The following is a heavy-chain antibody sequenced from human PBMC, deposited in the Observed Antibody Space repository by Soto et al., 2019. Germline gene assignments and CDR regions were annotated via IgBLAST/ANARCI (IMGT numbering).Heavy chain of an antibody. CDR2: IRSKAYGGTT. V-gene: IGHV3-49*03. CDR3: TRGVEDSSGYFFDY. J-gene: IGHJ4*02. Sequence: SLSLSCTTSGFTFGDYAMSWFRQAPGKGLEWVGFIRSKAYGGTTEYAASVKGRFTISRDDSKSIAYLQMNSLKTEDTAVYYCTRGVEDSSGYFFDYWGQGTLVTVSS. CDR1: GFTFGDYA. D-gene: IGHD3-22*01.